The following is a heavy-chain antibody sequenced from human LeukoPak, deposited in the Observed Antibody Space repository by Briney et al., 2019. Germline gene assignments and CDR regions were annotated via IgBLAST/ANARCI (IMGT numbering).Heavy chain of an antibody. D-gene: IGHD3-22*01. J-gene: IGHJ4*02. CDR3: AKDRPNYYGSNGHYYRRDGDY. V-gene: IGHV3-23*01. Sequence: GGSLRLSCAASGFTFSIYAMSWVRQAPGKGLQWVSSITSSGDSTYYADSVKGRFTISRDNSENMLYLQMNSLRVEDTAVYFCAKDRPNYYGSNGHYYRRDGDYWGQGTLVTVSS. CDR2: ITSSGDST. CDR1: GFTFSIYA.